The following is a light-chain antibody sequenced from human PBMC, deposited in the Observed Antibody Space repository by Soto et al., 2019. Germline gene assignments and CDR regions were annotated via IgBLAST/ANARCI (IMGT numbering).Light chain of an antibody. CDR3: QHYNSYSEA. Sequence: DIQLTQSPSFLSASVGERVTIPCRASQGISSYLAWYQQKPGKAPKLLIYAASTLQSGVPSRFSGSGSGTEFTLTISSLQPDDFATYYCQHYNSYSEAFGQGTKVDI. CDR2: AAS. J-gene: IGKJ1*01. V-gene: IGKV1-9*01. CDR1: QGISSY.